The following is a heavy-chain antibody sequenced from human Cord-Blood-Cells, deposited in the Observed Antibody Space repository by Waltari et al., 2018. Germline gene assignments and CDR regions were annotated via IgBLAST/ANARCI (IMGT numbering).Heavy chain of an antibody. CDR3: ARTVYGDYFDY. CDR2: ISYYGSNK. J-gene: IGHJ4*02. V-gene: IGHV3-30-3*01. Sequence: QVQLVESGGGVVQPGRSLRLSCAASGFTFSSYAMHWVRQAPGKGLEWVAVISYYGSNKYYADSVKGRFTISRDNSKNTLYLQMNSRRAEYPAVYYCARTVYGDYFDYWGQGTLVTVSS. CDR1: GFTFSSYA. D-gene: IGHD4-17*01.